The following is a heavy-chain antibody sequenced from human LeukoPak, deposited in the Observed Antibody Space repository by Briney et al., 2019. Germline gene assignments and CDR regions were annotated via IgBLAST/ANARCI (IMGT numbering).Heavy chain of an antibody. CDR3: ATYSSGRRGYYFDS. D-gene: IGHD6-19*01. Sequence: PGGSLRLSCAASGFTVSSNYMSWVRQAPGKGLEWVAISYSGNTTYCADSVRGRLTISRDKSKNRLHLQMNSLRAEDTAVYYCATYSSGRRGYYFDSWGQGTLVTVSS. V-gene: IGHV3-66*01. CDR2: SYSGNTT. J-gene: IGHJ4*02. CDR1: GFTVSSNY.